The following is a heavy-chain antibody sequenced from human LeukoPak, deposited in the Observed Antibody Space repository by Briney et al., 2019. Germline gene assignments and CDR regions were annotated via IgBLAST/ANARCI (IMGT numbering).Heavy chain of an antibody. CDR3: ARGDCSRTSCYAGNAFDI. CDR1: GGSISSYY. CDR2: IYYSGST. J-gene: IGHJ3*02. D-gene: IGHD2-2*01. V-gene: IGHV4-59*08. Sequence: SETLSLTCTVSGGSISSYYWSWIRQPPGKGLEWIGYIYYSGSTNYNPSLKSRVTISVDTSKNQFSLKLSSVTAADTAVYYCARGDCSRTSCYAGNAFDIWGQGTMVTVSS.